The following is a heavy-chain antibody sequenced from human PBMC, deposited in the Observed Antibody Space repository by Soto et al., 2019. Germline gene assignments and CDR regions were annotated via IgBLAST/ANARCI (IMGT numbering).Heavy chain of an antibody. Sequence: QVQLPQWGAGLLKPSETLSLTCAVYGGSFSGYYWSWIRQPPGKGLEWIGEINHSGSTNYNPSLKSRVPISVDTSKNQFSLKLSSVTAADTAVDYCARGRARGSSSPSDYWGQGTLVTVSS. V-gene: IGHV4-34*01. CDR1: GGSFSGYY. D-gene: IGHD6-6*01. J-gene: IGHJ4*02. CDR3: ARGRARGSSSPSDY. CDR2: INHSGST.